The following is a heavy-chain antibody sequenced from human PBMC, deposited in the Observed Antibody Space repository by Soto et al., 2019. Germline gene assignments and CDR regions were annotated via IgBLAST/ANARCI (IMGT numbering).Heavy chain of an antibody. Sequence: QVQLVESGGGAVQSGRSLRLSCAASGFTFNHFAMHWVRQAPGKGLDWVAVISYDGRRKSYADSVKGRFTISRDNSERTLDLQMNNLTSQDTGIYYCAREDSGDYFAYFDYWGQGSLVAVSS. CDR1: GFTFNHFA. D-gene: IGHD1-26*01. J-gene: IGHJ4*02. V-gene: IGHV3-30*04. CDR3: AREDSGDYFAYFDY. CDR2: ISYDGRRK.